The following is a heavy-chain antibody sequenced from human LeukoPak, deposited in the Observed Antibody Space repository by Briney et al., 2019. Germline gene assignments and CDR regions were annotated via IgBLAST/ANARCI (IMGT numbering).Heavy chain of an antibody. Sequence: SQTLSLTCAISGDSVSSISVAWNWIRQSPSRGLEWLGRTYYRSKWYYEYAVSVKSRINISPDTSKNQFSLQLNSVTPEDTAVYFCARQGQHTGYDFLDYWGQGTLVTVSS. CDR1: GDSVSSISVA. J-gene: IGHJ4*02. CDR3: ARQGQHTGYDFLDY. CDR2: TYYRSKWYY. D-gene: IGHD5-12*01. V-gene: IGHV6-1*01.